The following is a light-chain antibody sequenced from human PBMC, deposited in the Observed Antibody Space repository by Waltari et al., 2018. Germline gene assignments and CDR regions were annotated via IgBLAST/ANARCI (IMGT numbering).Light chain of an antibody. J-gene: IGKJ5*01. Sequence: DIQMTQPPSSLSASVGDRVTITCQASQDISNYLNWYQQKPGKAPKLLIYDASNLDTGVPSMFRGSGSGTDFTFTISSLQPEDIATYYCQQYDKLPITFGQGTRLEIK. CDR2: DAS. CDR3: QQYDKLPIT. CDR1: QDISNY. V-gene: IGKV1-33*01.